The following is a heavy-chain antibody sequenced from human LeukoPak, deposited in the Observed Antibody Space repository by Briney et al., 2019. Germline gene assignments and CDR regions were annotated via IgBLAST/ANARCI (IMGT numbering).Heavy chain of an antibody. D-gene: IGHD1-20*01. CDR3: AREGITGTTSPYFDY. CDR2: IYSGGST. V-gene: IGHV3-53*01. Sequence: GGSLRLSCAASGFTVSSKYMSWVRQAPGKGLEWVSVIYSGGSTYYADSMKGRFTISRDNSKNTLYLQMNSLRAEDTAVYSCAREGITGTTSPYFDYWGQGTLVTVSS. CDR1: GFTVSSKY. J-gene: IGHJ4*02.